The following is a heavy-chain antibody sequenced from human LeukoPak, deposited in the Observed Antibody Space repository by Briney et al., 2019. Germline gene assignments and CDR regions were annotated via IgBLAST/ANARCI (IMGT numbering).Heavy chain of an antibody. CDR1: GFTFSSYA. CDR2: ISGSGGGT. D-gene: IGHD3-10*01. CDR3: AKSGFGELLPTPSDY. J-gene: IGHJ4*02. Sequence: GGSLRLSCAASGFTFSSYAMSWVRQAPGKGLEWVSAISGSGGGTYYADSVKGRFTISRDNSKNTLYLQMNSLRAEDTAVYYCAKSGFGELLPTPSDYWGQGTLVTVSS. V-gene: IGHV3-23*01.